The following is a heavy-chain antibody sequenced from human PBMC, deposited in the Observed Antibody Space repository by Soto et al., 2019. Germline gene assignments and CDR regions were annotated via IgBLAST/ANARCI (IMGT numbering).Heavy chain of an antibody. CDR1: GFMFSSLW. Sequence: PGGSLRLSCAASGFMFSSLWMSWVRQRPGKGLGWVANINQDGSEKNYVDSVKGRFTTSRDNAKNSLHLQMNSLRAEDTAVYYCAREKYTTGYYFFDYWGQGALVTVSS. V-gene: IGHV3-7*05. D-gene: IGHD6-19*01. CDR2: INQDGSEK. J-gene: IGHJ4*02. CDR3: AREKYTTGYYFFDY.